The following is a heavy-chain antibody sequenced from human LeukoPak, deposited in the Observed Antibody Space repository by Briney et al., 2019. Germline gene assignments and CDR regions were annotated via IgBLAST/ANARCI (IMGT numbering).Heavy chain of an antibody. D-gene: IGHD3-10*01. V-gene: IGHV4-4*02. CDR2: IYHSGST. Sequence: PSETLSLTCAVSGGSISSSNWWSWIRQPPGKGLEWIGEIYHSGSTNYNPSLKSRVTISVDKSKTQFSLKLSSVTAADTAVYYCARKVGNSAYYFDLWGRGTLVTVSS. CDR1: GGSISSSNW. CDR3: ARKVGNSAYYFDL. J-gene: IGHJ2*01.